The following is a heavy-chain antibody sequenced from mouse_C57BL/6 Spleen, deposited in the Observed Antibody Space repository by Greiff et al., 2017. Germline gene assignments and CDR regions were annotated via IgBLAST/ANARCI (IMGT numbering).Heavy chain of an antibody. D-gene: IGHD1-1*01. Sequence: QVQLKQSGPELVKPGASVKISCKASGYAFSSSWMNWVKQRPGKGLEWIGRIYPGDGDTNYNGKFKGKATLTADKSSSTAYMQLSSLTSEDSAVYFCARGAFTTVVADYWGQGTTLTVSS. CDR3: ARGAFTTVVADY. CDR2: IYPGDGDT. J-gene: IGHJ2*01. V-gene: IGHV1-82*01. CDR1: GYAFSSSW.